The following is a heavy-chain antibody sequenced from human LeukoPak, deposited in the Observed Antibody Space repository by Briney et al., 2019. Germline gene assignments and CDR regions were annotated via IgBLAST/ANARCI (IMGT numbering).Heavy chain of an antibody. Sequence: ASVKVSCKASGYTFTSYDINWVRQATGQALEWMGWMNPNSGNTGYAQKFQGRVTMTRNTSISTAYMELSSLRSEDTAVYYCARSGGWYGRIDYWGQGTLVTVSS. CDR1: GYTFTSYD. D-gene: IGHD6-19*01. CDR3: ARSGGWYGRIDY. J-gene: IGHJ4*02. V-gene: IGHV1-8*01. CDR2: MNPNSGNT.